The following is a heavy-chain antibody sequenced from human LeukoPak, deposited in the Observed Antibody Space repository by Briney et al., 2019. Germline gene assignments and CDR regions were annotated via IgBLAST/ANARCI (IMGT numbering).Heavy chain of an antibody. CDR1: GFTFSTHA. CDR3: ARETRGYSRALLYYNYNMDV. D-gene: IGHD5-18*01. J-gene: IGHJ6*02. V-gene: IGHV3-30-3*01. Sequence: PGRSLRLSCAASGFTFSTHAIHWVRQAPGKGLGWVAVMSYDGNNKYYADSVKGRFTISRDNAKNSLYLQMNSLRAEDTAVYYCARETRGYSRALLYYNYNMDVWGQGTTVTVSS. CDR2: MSYDGNNK.